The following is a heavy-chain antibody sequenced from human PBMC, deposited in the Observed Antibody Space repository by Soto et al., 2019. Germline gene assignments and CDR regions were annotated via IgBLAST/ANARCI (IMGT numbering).Heavy chain of an antibody. CDR2: INSDGSST. J-gene: IGHJ4*02. CDR1: GFTFSSYW. V-gene: IGHV3-74*01. Sequence: GGSLRLSCAASGFTFSSYWMHWVRQAPGKGLVWVSRINSDGSSTSYADSVKGRFTISRDNAKNTLYLQMNSLRAEDTAVYYCATQGSGYDAGFDYWGQGTLVTVSS. D-gene: IGHD5-12*01. CDR3: ATQGSGYDAGFDY.